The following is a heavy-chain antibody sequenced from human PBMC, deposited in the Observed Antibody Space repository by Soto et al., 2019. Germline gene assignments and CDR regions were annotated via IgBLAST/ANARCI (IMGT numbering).Heavy chain of an antibody. J-gene: IGHJ4*02. Sequence: ESLKISCKGSGYNFAGYWIAWVRQMPGKGLELMGIIYPSDSDTRYRPSFQGQVTISADKSISSAYLQWSSLRASDTAMYYCARGGEPTRTFGYRGQGTPVTVSS. CDR3: ARGGEPTRTFGY. D-gene: IGHD1-1*01. CDR2: IYPSDSDT. V-gene: IGHV5-51*01. CDR1: GYNFAGYW.